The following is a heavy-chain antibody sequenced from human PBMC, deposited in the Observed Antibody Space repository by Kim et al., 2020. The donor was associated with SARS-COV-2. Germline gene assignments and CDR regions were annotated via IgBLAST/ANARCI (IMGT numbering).Heavy chain of an antibody. V-gene: IGHV3-53*01. CDR3: ARPSSNNYYYGMDV. CDR2: IYSGGST. J-gene: IGHJ6*02. Sequence: GGSLRLSCAASGFTVSSNYMSLVRQAPGKGLEWVSVIYSGGSTYYADSVKGRFTISRDNSKNTLYLQMNSLRAEDTAVYYCARPSSNNYYYGMDVWGQGT. CDR1: GFTVSSNY.